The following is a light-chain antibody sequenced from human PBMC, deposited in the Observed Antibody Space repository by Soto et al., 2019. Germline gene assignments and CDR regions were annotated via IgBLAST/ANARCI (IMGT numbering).Light chain of an antibody. Sequence: QSVLTQSASVSGSPGQSITISCTGTISDVGGYNYVSWYHQHPGKAPKLIIYDVSNRPSGVSTRFSGSKSGNTASLTISGLEAEDEADYSCSSYTSTNSWVFGGGTKLTVL. CDR1: ISDVGGYNY. J-gene: IGLJ3*02. V-gene: IGLV2-14*01. CDR2: DVS. CDR3: SSYTSTNSWV.